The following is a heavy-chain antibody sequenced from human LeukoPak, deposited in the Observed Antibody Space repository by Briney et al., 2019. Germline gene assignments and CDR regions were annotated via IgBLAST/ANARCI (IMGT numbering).Heavy chain of an antibody. V-gene: IGHV4-38-2*02. D-gene: IGHD3-3*01. Sequence: SETLSLTCTVSGYSISSGYYWGWIRQPPGKGLEWIGSIYHSGSTYYNPSLKSRVTISVDTSKNQFSLKLSSVTAADTAVYYCAIVILEWLMNWGQGTLVTVSS. CDR3: AIVILEWLMN. CDR1: GYSISSGYY. J-gene: IGHJ4*02. CDR2: IYHSGST.